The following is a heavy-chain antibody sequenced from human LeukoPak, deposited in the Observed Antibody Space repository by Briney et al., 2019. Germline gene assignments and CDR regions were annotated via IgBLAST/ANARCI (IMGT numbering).Heavy chain of an antibody. J-gene: IGHJ6*03. V-gene: IGHV1-69*04. D-gene: IGHD2-2*01. Sequence: SVKVSCKASGGTFSSYTISWVRQAPGQGLEWMGRIIPILGIANYAQKFQGRVTITADKSTSTAYMELSSLRSEDTAVYYCARDSDIVVVPAADPSYYMDVWGKGTTVTVSS. CDR3: ARDSDIVVVPAADPSYYMDV. CDR1: GGTFSSYT. CDR2: IIPILGIA.